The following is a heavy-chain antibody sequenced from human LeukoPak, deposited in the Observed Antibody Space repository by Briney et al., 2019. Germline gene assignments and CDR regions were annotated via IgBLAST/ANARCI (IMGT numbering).Heavy chain of an antibody. Sequence: GGSLRLSCAASGFTFSNYGMHWVRQAPGKGLEWVAFIRYDGSNKYYADSVKGRFTISRDNSKNTLYLQMNSLRAEDTAVYYCARDMITFGGVAVGDAFDIWGRGTMVTVSS. CDR2: IRYDGSNK. CDR1: GFTFSNYG. J-gene: IGHJ3*02. V-gene: IGHV3-30*02. CDR3: ARDMITFGGVAVGDAFDI. D-gene: IGHD3-16*01.